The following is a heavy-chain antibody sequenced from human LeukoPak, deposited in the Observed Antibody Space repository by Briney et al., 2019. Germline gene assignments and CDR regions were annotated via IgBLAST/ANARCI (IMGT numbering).Heavy chain of an antibody. CDR2: INTNTGNP. CDR3: ARVDVLRFLEWFPEYYFDY. CDR1: GYTFTSYA. J-gene: IGHJ4*02. V-gene: IGHV7-4-1*02. Sequence: ASVTVSFTASGYTFTSYAMNWVRQAPGQGLEWMGWINTNTGNPTYAQGFTGRFVFSLDTSVSTAYLQISSLKAEDTAVYYCARVDVLRFLEWFPEYYFDYWGQGTLVTVSS. D-gene: IGHD3-3*01.